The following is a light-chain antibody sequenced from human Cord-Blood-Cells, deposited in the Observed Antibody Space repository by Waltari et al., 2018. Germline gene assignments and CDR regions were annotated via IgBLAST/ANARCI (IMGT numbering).Light chain of an antibody. CDR3: SSYTSSSTLRV. J-gene: IGLJ3*02. Sequence: QSALTQPASVSGSPGQSITISCTGTSSDVGGYNYVSWYQQHPGKAPKLMIYDFSKRPSGVSNRFSGSKSGNTASLTISGLQAEDEADYYCSSYTSSSTLRVFGGGTKLTVL. CDR2: DFS. V-gene: IGLV2-14*01. CDR1: SSDVGGYNY.